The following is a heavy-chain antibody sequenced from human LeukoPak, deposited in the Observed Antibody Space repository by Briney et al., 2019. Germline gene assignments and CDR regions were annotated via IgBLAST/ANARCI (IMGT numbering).Heavy chain of an antibody. V-gene: IGHV4-34*01. CDR1: GGSFSGYY. D-gene: IGHD3-10*01. CDR3: ARGKIYGSVT. J-gene: IGHJ5*02. CDR2: INHSGST. Sequence: SETLSLTCAVYGGSFSGYYWSWIRQPPGKGLEWIGEINHSGSTNYNPSLKSRVTISVDTSKNQFSLKLSSVTAADTAVYYCARGKIYGSVTWGQGTLVTVSS.